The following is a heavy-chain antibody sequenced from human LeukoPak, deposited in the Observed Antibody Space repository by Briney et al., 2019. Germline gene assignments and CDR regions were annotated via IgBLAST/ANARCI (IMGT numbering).Heavy chain of an antibody. V-gene: IGHV3-49*04. CDR3: TRVVGATLYYFDY. D-gene: IGHD1-26*01. Sequence: GSLRLSCTASGFTFGDYAMSWVRQAPGKGPEWVGFIRSKAYGGTTEYAASVKGRFTISRDDSKSIAYLQMNSLKTEDTAVYYCTRVVGATLYYFDYWGQGTLVTVSS. J-gene: IGHJ4*02. CDR2: IRSKAYGGTT. CDR1: GFTFGDYA.